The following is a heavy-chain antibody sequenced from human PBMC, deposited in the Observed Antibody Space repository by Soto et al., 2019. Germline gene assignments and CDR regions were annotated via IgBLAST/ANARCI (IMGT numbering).Heavy chain of an antibody. D-gene: IGHD3-16*01. CDR2: IIPIFGTA. J-gene: IGHJ6*02. CDR3: AREVTPPDEARGNYGMDV. Sequence: GASVKVSCKASGGTFSSYAISWVRQAPGQGLEWMGGIIPIFGTANYAQKFQGRVTITADESTSTAYMELSSLRSEDTAVYYCAREVTPPDEARGNYGMDVWGQGTTVTVSS. V-gene: IGHV1-69*13. CDR1: GGTFSSYA.